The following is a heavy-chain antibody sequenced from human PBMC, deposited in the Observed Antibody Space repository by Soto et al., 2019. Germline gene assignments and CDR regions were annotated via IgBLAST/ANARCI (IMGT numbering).Heavy chain of an antibody. J-gene: IGHJ6*03. Sequence: ASVKVSCKASGYTFTGYYMHWVRQAPGQGLEWMGWINPNSGGTNYAQKFQGWVTMTRDTSISTAYMELSRLRSDDTAVYYCARAGMTTVTTAPLARANLTTLYYYYYYMDVWGKGTTVTVSS. CDR1: GYTFTGYY. CDR3: ARAGMTTVTTAPLARANLTTLYYYYYYMDV. V-gene: IGHV1-2*04. D-gene: IGHD4-17*01. CDR2: INPNSGGT.